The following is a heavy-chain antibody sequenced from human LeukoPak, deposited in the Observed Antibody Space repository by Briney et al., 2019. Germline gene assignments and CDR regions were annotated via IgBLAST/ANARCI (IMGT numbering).Heavy chain of an antibody. CDR1: GFTFNNYA. CDR2: IPRSGDTT. D-gene: IGHD3-22*01. J-gene: IGHJ4*02. CDR3: AREWDYYDSSGYDTVLDY. V-gene: IGHV3-23*01. Sequence: GGSLRLSCVASGFTFNNYAMTWVRQAPGKGLEWVSAIPRSGDTTYYADSVKGRFTISRDNAKNSLYLQMNSLRAEDTAVYYCAREWDYYDSSGYDTVLDYWGQGTLVTVSS.